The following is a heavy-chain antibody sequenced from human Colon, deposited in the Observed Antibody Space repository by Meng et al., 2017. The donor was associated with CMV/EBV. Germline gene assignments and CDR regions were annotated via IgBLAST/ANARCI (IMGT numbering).Heavy chain of an antibody. V-gene: IGHV3-21*01. CDR1: GFPLSSYS. Sequence: GGSLRLSCAASGFPLSSYSMNWVRQAPGQGLEWVSSISSTSSYIYYTDSVKGRFTIYRDNDKNSLYLQMNSLRAGDTAVYYCPRVPPTLSSWDGMDVWGQGTTVTVSS. CDR2: ISSTSSYI. CDR3: PRVPPTLSSWDGMDV. J-gene: IGHJ6*02. D-gene: IGHD6-13*01.